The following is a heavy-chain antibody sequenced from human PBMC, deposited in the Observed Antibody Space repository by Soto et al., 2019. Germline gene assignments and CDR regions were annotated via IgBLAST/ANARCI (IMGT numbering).Heavy chain of an antibody. CDR2: INPIGGTT. CDR1: GYSFTNYY. Sequence: ASVKVSCRASGYSFTNYYMHWVRPAPGQGLEWMGLINPIGGTTTYAHNFQGRVTMTRDTSTNTIYMELSSLTSEDTAVYYCARDPGIAVADSDPYYYGMDVWGLGTTVTVSS. J-gene: IGHJ6*02. V-gene: IGHV1-46*01. D-gene: IGHD6-19*01. CDR3: ARDPGIAVADSDPYYYGMDV.